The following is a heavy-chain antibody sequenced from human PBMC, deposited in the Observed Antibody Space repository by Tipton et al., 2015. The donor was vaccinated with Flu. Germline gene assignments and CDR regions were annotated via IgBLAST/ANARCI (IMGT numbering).Heavy chain of an antibody. CDR1: GGSISSSSYY. CDR3: ARTYGSGSRYAFDI. D-gene: IGHD3-10*01. V-gene: IGHV4-39*07. J-gene: IGHJ3*02. CDR2: IYYSGST. Sequence: TLRLSCTVSGGSISSSSYYWGWIRQPPGKGLEWIGSIYYSGSTYYNPSLKSRVTISVDTSKNQFSLKLSSVTAADTAVYYCARTYGSGSRYAFDIWGQGTMVTVSS.